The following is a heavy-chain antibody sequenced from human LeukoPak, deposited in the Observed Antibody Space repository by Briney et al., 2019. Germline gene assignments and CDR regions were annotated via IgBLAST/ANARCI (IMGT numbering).Heavy chain of an antibody. CDR3: ARTAGLVASPFDY. CDR1: GFTFSSYA. V-gene: IGHV3-23*01. Sequence: PGGSLRLSCAASGFTFSSYAMSWVRQAPGKGLEWVSTISHSGGSTYYADSVKGRFTISRDNPENTLYLQMNSLRAEDTAAYYCARTAGLVASPFDYWGQGTLVTVSS. CDR2: ISHSGGST. J-gene: IGHJ4*01. D-gene: IGHD2-8*02.